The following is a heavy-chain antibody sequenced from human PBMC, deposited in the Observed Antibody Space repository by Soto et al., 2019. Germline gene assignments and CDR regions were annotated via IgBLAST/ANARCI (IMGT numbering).Heavy chain of an antibody. CDR2: ISYDGSNK. Sequence: GGSLRLSCAASGFTFSSYGMHWVRQAPGKGLEWVAVISYDGSNKYYADSVKGRFTISRDNSKNTLYLQMNSLRAEDTAVYYCAKSQRYSSSWYIWGQGTLVTVSS. V-gene: IGHV3-30*18. CDR3: AKSQRYSSSWYI. J-gene: IGHJ4*02. D-gene: IGHD6-13*01. CDR1: GFTFSSYG.